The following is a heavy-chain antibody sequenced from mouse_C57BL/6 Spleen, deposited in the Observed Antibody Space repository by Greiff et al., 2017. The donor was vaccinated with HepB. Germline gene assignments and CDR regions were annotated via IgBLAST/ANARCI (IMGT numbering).Heavy chain of an antibody. D-gene: IGHD2-3*01. V-gene: IGHV2-5*01. CDR1: GFSLTSYG. J-gene: IGHJ4*01. Sequence: QVQLQQSGPGLVQPSQSLSITCTVSGFSLTSYGVHWVRQSPGKGLEWLGVIWRGGSTDYNAAFMSRLSITKDNSKSQVFFKMNSLQADDTAIYYCATLYDGYSYYYAMDYWGQGTSVTVSS. CDR2: IWRGGST. CDR3: ATLYDGYSYYYAMDY.